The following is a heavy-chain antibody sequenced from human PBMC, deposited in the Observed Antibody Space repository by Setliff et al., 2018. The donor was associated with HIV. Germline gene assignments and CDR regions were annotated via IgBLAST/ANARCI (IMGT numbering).Heavy chain of an antibody. J-gene: IGHJ4*02. V-gene: IGHV3-33*03. D-gene: IGHD2-2*01. CDR3: ARSRPTNYFDY. CDR2: IWYDASKK. CDR1: GFPFSSYE. Sequence: GGSLRLSCAASGFPFSSYEMNWVRQAPGKGLEWVALIWYDASKKEYADSVKGRFNISRDNAKNSLYLQMNSLRAEDTAMYYCARSRPTNYFDYWGQGTLVTVSS.